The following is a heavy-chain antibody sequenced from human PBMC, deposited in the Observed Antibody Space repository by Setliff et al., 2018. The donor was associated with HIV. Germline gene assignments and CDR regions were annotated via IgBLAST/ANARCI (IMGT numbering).Heavy chain of an antibody. V-gene: IGHV1-18*01. Sequence: ASVKVSCKASGYTYTSYGISWVRQAPGQGLEWMGWISAYNGNTNYAQKLQGRVTMTTDTSTSTAYMELRSLRSDDTAVYYCAIRSRLGGSSNYLDFWGQGTLVTVSS. D-gene: IGHD1-26*01. CDR3: AIRSRLGGSSNYLDF. CDR2: ISAYNGNT. J-gene: IGHJ4*02. CDR1: GYTYTSYG.